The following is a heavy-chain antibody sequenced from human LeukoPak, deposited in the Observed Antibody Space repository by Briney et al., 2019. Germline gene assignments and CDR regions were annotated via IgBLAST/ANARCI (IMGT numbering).Heavy chain of an antibody. V-gene: IGHV4-38-2*02. CDR3: ARKDYYGSDSYGGFDY. D-gene: IGHD3-10*01. CDR2: IYHSGST. Sequence: PSETLSLTCTVSGYSISSGYYWGWIRQPPGKGLEWIGSIYHSGSTYYNPSLKSRVTISVDTSKNQFSLKLSSVTAADTAVYYCARKDYYGSDSYGGFDYWGQGTLVTVSS. CDR1: GYSISSGYY. J-gene: IGHJ4*02.